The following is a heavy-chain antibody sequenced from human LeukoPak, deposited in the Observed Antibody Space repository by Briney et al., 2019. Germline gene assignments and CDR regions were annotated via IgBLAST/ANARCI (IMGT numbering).Heavy chain of an antibody. V-gene: IGHV1-69*05. CDR2: IMPLFGTA. J-gene: IGHJ6*03. Sequence: ASVKVSCKASGGTFNSYAISWVRQAPGQGLGWMGGIMPLFGTANYAREFQGRVTFTTDESASTAYMEVSSLRSEDTAVYYCASGSLGDGYGVGDYYQYMDVWGKGTTVTVSS. CDR3: ASGSLGDGYGVGDYYQYMDV. CDR1: GGTFNSYA. D-gene: IGHD5-24*01.